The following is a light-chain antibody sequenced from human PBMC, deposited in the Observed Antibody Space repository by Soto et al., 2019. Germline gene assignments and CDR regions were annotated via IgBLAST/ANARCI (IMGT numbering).Light chain of an antibody. CDR2: AAS. J-gene: IGKJ2*01. Sequence: DIQMTQSPSSLSASVGDRVTVTCRASQSINNYLNWYQQQPGKAPKLLIYAASSLESGVPSRFSGSGSGTDFTLTINSLQREDFTTYYCKQSYSAPPHTFGQGTKLEIK. V-gene: IGKV1-39*01. CDR1: QSINNY. CDR3: KQSYSAPPHT.